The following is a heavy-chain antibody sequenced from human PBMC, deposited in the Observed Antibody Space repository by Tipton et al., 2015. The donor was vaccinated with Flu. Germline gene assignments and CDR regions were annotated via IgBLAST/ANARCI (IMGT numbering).Heavy chain of an antibody. Sequence: TLSLTCTVSGVSISSYYWSWIRQPAGKGLEWIGRIYTSGSTNYNPSLKSRVTMSVDTSKNQFSLKLSSVTAADTAVYYCARDFYDSSGYPRFDPWGQGTLVTVSS. CDR1: GVSISSYY. CDR3: ARDFYDSSGYPRFDP. D-gene: IGHD3-22*01. J-gene: IGHJ5*02. V-gene: IGHV4-4*07. CDR2: IYTSGST.